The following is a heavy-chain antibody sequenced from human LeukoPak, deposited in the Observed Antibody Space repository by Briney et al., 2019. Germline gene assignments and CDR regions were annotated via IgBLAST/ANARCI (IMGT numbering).Heavy chain of an antibody. Sequence: ASVKVSCKTSGYTFTGHYIHWMRQAPGQGLEWMGWINPTSGGSTFAQKFQGRLSMTRDTSSNTVYMEVRGLTSDDTAVYFCARGIQVWLSTFSDFDYWGQGTLVTVSS. CDR3: ARGIQVWLSTFSDFDY. CDR1: GYTFTGHY. J-gene: IGHJ4*02. V-gene: IGHV1-2*02. CDR2: INPTSGGS. D-gene: IGHD3-22*01.